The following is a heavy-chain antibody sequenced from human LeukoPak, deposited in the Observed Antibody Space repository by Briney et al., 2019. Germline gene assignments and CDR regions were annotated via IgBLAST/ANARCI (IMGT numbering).Heavy chain of an antibody. Sequence: GGSLRLSCAASGFTFSSYAMSWVRQAPGKGLEWVSAISGSGGSTYYADSVKGRFTISRDNAKNSLYLQMNSLRAEDTAVYYCAKSDSSGYYQIFDFDYWGQGTLVTVSS. D-gene: IGHD3-22*01. V-gene: IGHV3-23*01. CDR3: AKSDSSGYYQIFDFDY. CDR2: ISGSGGST. CDR1: GFTFSSYA. J-gene: IGHJ4*02.